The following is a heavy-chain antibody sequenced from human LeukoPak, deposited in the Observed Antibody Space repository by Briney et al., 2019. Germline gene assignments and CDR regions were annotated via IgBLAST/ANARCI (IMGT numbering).Heavy chain of an antibody. CDR2: IIPIFGTA. CDR1: GGTFSSYA. J-gene: IGHJ6*03. CDR3: ARARVQYYDFWSGLNYYMDV. D-gene: IGHD3-3*01. Sequence: ASVKVSCKASGGTFSSYAISWVRQAPGQGLEWMGGIIPIFGTANYAQKLQGRVTITTDESTSTAYMELSSLRSEDTAVYYCARARVQYYDFWSGLNYYMDVWGKGTTVTVSS. V-gene: IGHV1-69*05.